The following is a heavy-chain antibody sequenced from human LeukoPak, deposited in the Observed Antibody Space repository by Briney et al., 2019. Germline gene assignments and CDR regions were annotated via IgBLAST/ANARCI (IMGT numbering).Heavy chain of an antibody. Sequence: GGSLRLSCAASGFTFPNAWIYWVRQAPGKGLEWVGRIKKKTDRRTTDYAAPVEGRFTISRDDSRNTVYLQMDSLKTEDTAVYCCVTDGGQLPYFTYWGQGTLVTVSS. V-gene: IGHV3-15*01. CDR3: VTDGGQLPYFTY. D-gene: IGHD3-3*01. CDR1: GFTFPNAW. CDR2: IKKKTDRRTT. J-gene: IGHJ1*01.